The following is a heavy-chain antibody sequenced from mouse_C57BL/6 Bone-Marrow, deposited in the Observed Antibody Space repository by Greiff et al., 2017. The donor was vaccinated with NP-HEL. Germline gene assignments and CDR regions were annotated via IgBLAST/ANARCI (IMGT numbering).Heavy chain of an antibody. CDR1: GGACGGGG. J-gene: IGHJ3*01. D-gene: IGHD1-1*01. CDR3: ARWGYYYEFAY. CDR2: IHPNSGST. Sequence: QVQLQQPGAELVKNGGEGKGEGKEEGGACGGGGVGGVWQRPGQGLEWIGMIHPNSGSTNYNEKFKSKATLTVDKSSSTAYMQLSSLTSEDSAVYYCARWGYYYEFAYWGQGTLVTVSA. V-gene: IGHV1-64*01.